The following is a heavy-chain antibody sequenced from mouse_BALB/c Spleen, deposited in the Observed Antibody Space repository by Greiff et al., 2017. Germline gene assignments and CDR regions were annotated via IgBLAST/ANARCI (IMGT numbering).Heavy chain of an antibody. V-gene: IGHV1-80*01. J-gene: IGHJ2*01. CDR3: SGKGVTMITAFDY. CDR2: IYPGDGDT. CDR1: GYAFSSYW. D-gene: IGHD2-4*01. Sequence: VQLQESGAELARPGSSVKISCKASGYAFSSYWMHWVKPRPGQGLEWIGQIYPGDGDTNYNGKFKGKATLTADKSSSTAYMQLSSLTSEDSAVYFYSGKGVTMITAFDYWGQGTTLTVSS.